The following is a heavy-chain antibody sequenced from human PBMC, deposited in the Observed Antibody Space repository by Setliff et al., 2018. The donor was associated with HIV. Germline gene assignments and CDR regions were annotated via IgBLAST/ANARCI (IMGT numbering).Heavy chain of an antibody. CDR2: IIAILGTP. CDR1: GGTFSTYA. CDR3: ARDFHVLGYCSADSCPYDASDV. D-gene: IGHD2-15*01. Sequence: SVKVSCKASGGTFSTYAVNWVLQAPGQGLEWMRRIIAILGTPNYSHKFQGRVTITADKSTTTTYMELSSLRSDDTAIYYCARDFHVLGYCSADSCPYDASDVWGQGTMVT. J-gene: IGHJ3*01. V-gene: IGHV1-69*04.